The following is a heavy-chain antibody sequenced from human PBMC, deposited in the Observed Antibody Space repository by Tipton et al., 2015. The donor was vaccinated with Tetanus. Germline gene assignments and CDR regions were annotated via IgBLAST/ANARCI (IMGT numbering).Heavy chain of an antibody. Sequence: TLSLTCIVSGGSISSGGYTWTWIRQHPGKGLEWIGDIYYNGSSQYNPSLKSRVTISVDTSKNQFSLRLNSLTAADTAVYYCARGNGGSWRYRRFDPWGQGTLVTVSS. CDR2: IYYNGSS. CDR3: ARGNGGSWRYRRFDP. V-gene: IGHV4-31*03. J-gene: IGHJ5*02. D-gene: IGHD6-13*01. CDR1: GGSISSGGYT.